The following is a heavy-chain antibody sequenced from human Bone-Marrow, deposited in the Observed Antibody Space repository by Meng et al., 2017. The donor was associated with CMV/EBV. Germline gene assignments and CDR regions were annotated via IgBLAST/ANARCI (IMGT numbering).Heavy chain of an antibody. D-gene: IGHD2-2*01. CDR2: TYYRFKWYN. J-gene: IGHJ4*02. CDR3: ARGNCSSTSCYHPYDY. V-gene: IGHV6-1*01. CDR1: GERVSSNSAA. Sequence: QVQLQQSGTGLVKPSQTLSLTCAIYGERVSSNSAAWNWIRQYPSRGLEWRGRTYYRFKWYNDYAVSVKSRITINPDTSKNQFSLQLNSVTPEDTAVYYCARGNCSSTSCYHPYDYWGQGTLVTVSS.